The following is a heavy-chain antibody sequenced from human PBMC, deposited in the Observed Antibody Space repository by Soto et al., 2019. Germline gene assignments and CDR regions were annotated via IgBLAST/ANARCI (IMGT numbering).Heavy chain of an antibody. CDR1: GFSLSTSGVG. D-gene: IGHD3-22*01. J-gene: IGHJ6*02. Sequence: QITLKESGPTLVKPTQTLTLTCTFSGFSLSTSGVGVGWIRQPPGKALEWLALIYWDDDKRYSPSLKSRLTITKDTPKNQVVLTMTNMDPVDTATYYCAHFVAIYDSSGLYYYYYGMDVWGQGTTVTVSS. V-gene: IGHV2-5*02. CDR2: IYWDDDK. CDR3: AHFVAIYDSSGLYYYYYGMDV.